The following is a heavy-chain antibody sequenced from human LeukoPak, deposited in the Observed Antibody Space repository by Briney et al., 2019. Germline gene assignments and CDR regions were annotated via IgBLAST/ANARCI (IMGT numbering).Heavy chain of an antibody. V-gene: IGHV3-23*01. CDR2: ISGSGGST. J-gene: IGHJ3*02. D-gene: IGHD6-25*01. CDR3: ATAQTGRLQFLDAFDI. CDR1: GFTFSSYA. Sequence: GGSLRLSCAASGFTFSSYAMSWVRQAPGKGLEWVSAISGSGGSTYYADSVKGRFTISRDNSKNTLYLQMNSLRAEDTAVYYCATAQTGRLQFLDAFDIWGQGTMVTVSS.